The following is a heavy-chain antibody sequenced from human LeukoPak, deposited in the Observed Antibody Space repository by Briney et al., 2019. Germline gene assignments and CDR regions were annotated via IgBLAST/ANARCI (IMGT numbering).Heavy chain of an antibody. CDR3: ARGTTMVRGVKYTFDP. D-gene: IGHD3-10*01. J-gene: IGHJ5*02. V-gene: IGHV7-4-1*02. Sequence: ASVNVSCKASGYTFTSYAMNWVRQAPGQGLEWMGGINTNTGNPTYAQGFTGRFVFSLDTSVSTAYLQISSLKAEDTAVYYCARGTTMVRGVKYTFDPWGQGTLVTVSS. CDR1: GYTFTSYA. CDR2: INTNTGNP.